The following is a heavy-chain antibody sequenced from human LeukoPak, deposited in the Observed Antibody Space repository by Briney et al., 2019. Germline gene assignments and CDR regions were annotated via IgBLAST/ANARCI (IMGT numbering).Heavy chain of an antibody. CDR3: ARGRGYDFWSGYYYYYYMDV. J-gene: IGHJ6*03. Sequence: SETLSLTCTVSGGSISSSSYYWGWIRQPPGKGLEWIGSIYYSGSTYYNPSLKSRVTISVDTSKNQFSLKLSSVTAADTAVYYCARGRGYDFWSGYYYYYYMDVWGKGTTVTVSS. V-gene: IGHV4-39*07. CDR1: GGSISSSSYY. D-gene: IGHD3-3*01. CDR2: IYYSGST.